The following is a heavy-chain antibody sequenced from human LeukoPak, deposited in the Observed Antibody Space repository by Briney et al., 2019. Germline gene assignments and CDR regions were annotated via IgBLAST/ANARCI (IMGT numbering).Heavy chain of an antibody. J-gene: IGHJ4*02. Sequence: SETLSLTCTVSGGSISSGGYYWNWIRQHPGKGLEWIGYIYNSGRTHTKPSLKSRVTISVDTSKKQLSLKLRYVTAADTAVYYCARGAKMATRGFDYWGQGTLVTVSS. CDR1: GGSISSGGYY. CDR3: ARGAKMATRGFDY. D-gene: IGHD5-24*01. V-gene: IGHV4-31*03. CDR2: IYNSGRT.